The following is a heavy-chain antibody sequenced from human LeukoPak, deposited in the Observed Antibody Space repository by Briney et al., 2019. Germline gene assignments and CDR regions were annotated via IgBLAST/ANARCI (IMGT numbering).Heavy chain of an antibody. CDR2: IYYSGST. CDR3: AKLANCGDDCYDRPHWFDP. CDR1: GGSISSYY. J-gene: IGHJ5*02. V-gene: IGHV4-59*08. D-gene: IGHD2-21*02. Sequence: PSETLSLTCTVSGGSISSYYWSWIRQPPGKGLEWIGYIYYSGSTNYNPSLKSRVTISIDMSKNQFSLNLRSVTAADTAAYYCAKLANCGDDCYDRPHWFDPWGQGRLVTVSS.